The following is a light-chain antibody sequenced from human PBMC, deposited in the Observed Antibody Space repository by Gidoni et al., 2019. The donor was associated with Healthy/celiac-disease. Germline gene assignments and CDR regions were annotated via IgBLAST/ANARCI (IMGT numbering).Light chain of an antibody. CDR1: SSNIGRNY. CDR2: RNN. V-gene: IGLV1-47*01. CDR3: AAWDDSMSGRV. J-gene: IGLJ3*02. Sequence: QSVLTQPPSASGTPGHRVTTSCSGSSSNIGRNYVYWYQQLPGTAPKLLIYRNNQRHSGVPDRCSGSKSGTSAALAISGLRSEDEADYYCAAWDDSMSGRVFGGGTKLTVL.